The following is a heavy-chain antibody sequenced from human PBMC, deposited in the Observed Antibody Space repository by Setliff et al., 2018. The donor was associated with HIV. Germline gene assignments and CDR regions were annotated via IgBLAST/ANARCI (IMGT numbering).Heavy chain of an antibody. D-gene: IGHD5-18*01. J-gene: IGHJ4*02. CDR1: GGSIYSGAYY. Sequence: TLSLTCTVSGGSIYSGAYYWAWIRQHPGKGLEWIGHIYYSGDTHYNPSLKSRLTISIDTSVNQFSLKLSSVTAADTAVYFCARIAWYSESTYGHDLYYFDFWGRGSLVTVSS. CDR2: IYYSGDT. V-gene: IGHV4-31*03. CDR3: ARIAWYSESTYGHDLYYFDF.